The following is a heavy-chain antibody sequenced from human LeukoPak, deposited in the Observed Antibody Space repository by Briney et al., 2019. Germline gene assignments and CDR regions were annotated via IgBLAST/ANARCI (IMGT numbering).Heavy chain of an antibody. D-gene: IGHD4-17*01. J-gene: IGHJ3*02. Sequence: SETLSLTCAVSDDSFSSHYWTWIRQPPGKGLEWIGYISYIGSTNYNPSLKCRVTISIDTSKNQFSLKLSSVTAADTAVYYCARDLVTGTKGFDIWGQGTMVSVSS. CDR2: ISYIGST. CDR1: DDSFSSHY. CDR3: ARDLVTGTKGFDI. V-gene: IGHV4-59*11.